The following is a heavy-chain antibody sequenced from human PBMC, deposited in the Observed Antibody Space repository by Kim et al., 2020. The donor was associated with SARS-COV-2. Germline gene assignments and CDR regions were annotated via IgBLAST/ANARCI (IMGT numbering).Heavy chain of an antibody. J-gene: IGHJ3*02. CDR2: IFWDDDK. V-gene: IGHV2-5*02. CDR3: AHSRWVGSTRKAFNI. CDR1: GFSLTTSGVT. D-gene: IGHD1-26*01. Sequence: SGPTLVNATQTLTLTCTFSGFSLTTSGVTVGWIRQPPGKALEWLALIFWDDDKLFSPSLESRLTITKATSEKQVVLTLTNVDPGDTGTYFCAHSRWVGSTRKAFNIWGQGTMVTVSS.